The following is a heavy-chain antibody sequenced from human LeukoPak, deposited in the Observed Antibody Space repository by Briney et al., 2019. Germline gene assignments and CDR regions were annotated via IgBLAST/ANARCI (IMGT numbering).Heavy chain of an antibody. J-gene: IGHJ4*02. CDR3: VRTVTTYYFDY. CDR2: IYSGGTI. CDR1: GFSFSSNY. D-gene: IGHD4-17*01. Sequence: GGSLRLSCAASGFSFSSNYMSWVRQAPGKGLEWVSFIYSGGTIYYADSVKGRFTISRDISKNTLYLQMNSLRAEDTAVYYCVRTVTTYYFDYWGEGILVTVSS. V-gene: IGHV3-66*01.